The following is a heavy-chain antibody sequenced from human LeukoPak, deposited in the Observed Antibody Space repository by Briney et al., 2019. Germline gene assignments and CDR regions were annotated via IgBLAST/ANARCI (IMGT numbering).Heavy chain of an antibody. Sequence: SETLSLTCTVSGGSISSSSYYWGWIRQPPGKGLEWIGSIYYSGSTYYNPSLKSRVTISVDTSKNQFSLKLSSVTAADTAVYYCARHGTYSSGWEVDYWGQGTLVTVSS. CDR1: GGSISSSSYY. V-gene: IGHV4-39*01. J-gene: IGHJ4*02. CDR3: ARHGTYSSGWEVDY. D-gene: IGHD6-19*01. CDR2: IYYSGST.